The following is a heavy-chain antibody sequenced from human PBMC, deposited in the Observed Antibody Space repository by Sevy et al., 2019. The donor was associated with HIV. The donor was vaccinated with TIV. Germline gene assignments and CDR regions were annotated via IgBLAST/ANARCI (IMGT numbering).Heavy chain of an antibody. J-gene: IGHJ3*02. CDR2: MNPNSGNT. CDR1: GYTFTSYD. Sequence: ASVKVSCKASGYTFTSYDINWVRQATGQWLEWMGWMNPNSGNTGYAQKFQGRVTITRNTSISTAYMELSSLRSEDTAVYYCARVRGITMITGGAFDIWGQGTMVTVSS. D-gene: IGHD3-22*01. CDR3: ARVRGITMITGGAFDI. V-gene: IGHV1-8*03.